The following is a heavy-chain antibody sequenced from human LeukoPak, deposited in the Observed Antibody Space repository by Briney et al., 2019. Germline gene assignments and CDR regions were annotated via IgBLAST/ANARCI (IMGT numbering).Heavy chain of an antibody. Sequence: QPGGSLRLSCAASGFTFRNYAMSWVRQAPGKGLEWVSGISDSDGSTYYADSVKGRFTISRDNSENTLYLQMNSLRAEDTAVYYCARTPNYGFWNNYGSLDSWGQGTLVTISS. J-gene: IGHJ4*02. D-gene: IGHD3-3*01. CDR3: ARTPNYGFWNNYGSLDS. CDR1: GFTFRNYA. V-gene: IGHV3-23*01. CDR2: ISDSDGST.